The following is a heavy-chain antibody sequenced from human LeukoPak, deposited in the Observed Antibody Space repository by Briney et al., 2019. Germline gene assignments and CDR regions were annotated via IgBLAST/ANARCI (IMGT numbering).Heavy chain of an antibody. D-gene: IGHD3-3*01. CDR3: AAAYFDFWSGSREIDH. J-gene: IGHJ4*02. Sequence: ASVKVSCKASGYTFTSYGISWVRQAPGQGLEWMGWISAYNGNTNYAQKLQGRVTMTTDTSTSTAYMELRSLRSEDTAVYYCAAAYFDFWSGSREIDHWGQGTLVTVSS. V-gene: IGHV1-18*04. CDR1: GYTFTSYG. CDR2: ISAYNGNT.